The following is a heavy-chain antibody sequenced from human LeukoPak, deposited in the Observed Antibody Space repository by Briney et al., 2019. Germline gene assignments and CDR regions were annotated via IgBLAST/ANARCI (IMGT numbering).Heavy chain of an antibody. V-gene: IGHV1-2*02. CDR3: AKPQPGAFEI. J-gene: IGHJ3*02. CDR2: INTNSGAT. CDR1: GYTFTGFY. Sequence: ASVTVSFTASGYTFTGFYIHWVRQAPGQGLEWMGWINTNSGATNYAQKFQGRVTMTRDTSISTAYMELSRLRSDDTAFYYCAKPQPGAFEIWGQGTMVTVSS. D-gene: IGHD2-2*01.